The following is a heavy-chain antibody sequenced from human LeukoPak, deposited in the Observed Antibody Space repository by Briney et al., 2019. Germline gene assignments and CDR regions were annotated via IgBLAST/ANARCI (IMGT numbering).Heavy chain of an antibody. CDR1: GFTFSSYG. V-gene: IGHV3-30*02. CDR3: AKAKGSGLKYYFDY. CDR2: IRYDGSNK. Sequence: GGSLTLSCAASGFTFSSYGMHWVRQARGKGLEWVAFIRYDGSNKYYADSVKGRFTIYRDNSKNTLYLQMNSLRAEDTAVYYCAKAKGSGLKYYFDYWGQGTLVTVSS. J-gene: IGHJ4*02. D-gene: IGHD6-19*01.